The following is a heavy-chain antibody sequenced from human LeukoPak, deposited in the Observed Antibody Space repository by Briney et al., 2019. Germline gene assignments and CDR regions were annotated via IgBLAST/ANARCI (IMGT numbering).Heavy chain of an antibody. V-gene: IGHV3-23*01. CDR3: AKDPYTYYYDSDGYNFDY. Sequence: GGSLRLSCAASGFTFSSYAMSWVRQAPGKGLEWVSAISGSTFSTYYADSVQGRFTISRDNSKNTLFLQMSTLRAEDTAVYYCAKDPYTYYYDSDGYNFDYWGQGALVTISS. CDR1: GFTFSSYA. CDR2: ISGSTFST. J-gene: IGHJ4*02. D-gene: IGHD3-22*01.